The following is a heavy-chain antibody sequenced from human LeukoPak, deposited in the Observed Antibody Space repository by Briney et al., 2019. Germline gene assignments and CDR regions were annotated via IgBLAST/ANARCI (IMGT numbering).Heavy chain of an antibody. D-gene: IGHD2-2*01. CDR3: ARDYCSSTSCLFDY. V-gene: IGHV1-2*06. J-gene: IGHJ4*02. CDR2: INPNSGGT. Sequence: RINPNSGGTNYAQKFQGRVTMTRDTSISTAYMELSRLRSDDTAVYYCARDYCSSTSCLFDYWGQGTLVSVSS.